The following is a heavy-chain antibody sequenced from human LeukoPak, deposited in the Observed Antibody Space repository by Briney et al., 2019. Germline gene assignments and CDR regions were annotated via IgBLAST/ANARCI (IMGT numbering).Heavy chain of an antibody. J-gene: IGHJ3*02. V-gene: IGHV3-20*01. CDR1: GFTFADYG. D-gene: IGHD5-24*01. CDR2: INWNGNTR. CDR3: ARVSDRCGYNYDAFDI. Sequence: GGSLRLSCAASGFTFADYGMSWGRQAPGKGLEWVCGINWNGNTRVYADSMKGRFTISRDNAKNSLYLQMNSLGAEDTAFYRCARVSDRCGYNYDAFDIWGQGTMVTVSS.